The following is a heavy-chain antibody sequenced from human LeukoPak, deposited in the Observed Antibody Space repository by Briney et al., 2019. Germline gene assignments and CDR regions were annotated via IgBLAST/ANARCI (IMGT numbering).Heavy chain of an antibody. V-gene: IGHV1-69*13. CDR3: ARVPVDTAMANTHQLTPYFDY. CDR1: GGTFSSYA. J-gene: IGHJ4*02. D-gene: IGHD5-18*01. CDR2: IIPIFGTA. Sequence: SVTVSCTASGGTFSSYAISWVRQAPGQGLEWMGGIIPIFGTANYAQKFQGRVTITADESTSTAYMELSSLRSEDTAVYYCARVPVDTAMANTHQLTPYFDYWGQGTLVTVSS.